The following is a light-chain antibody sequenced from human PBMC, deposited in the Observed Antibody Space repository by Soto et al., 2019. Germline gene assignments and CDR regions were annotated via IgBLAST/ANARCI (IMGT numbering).Light chain of an antibody. CDR1: QSVSSY. J-gene: IGKJ3*01. CDR2: DAS. Sequence: EIVLTQSPATLSLSPGERATLSCMASQSVSSYLAWYQQRPGQAPRLLIYDASNRDTGIPARFSGSGSGTDFTLTISSLEPEDFADYYCQQRSNWLFTFGPGTKVDIK. CDR3: QQRSNWLFT. V-gene: IGKV3-11*01.